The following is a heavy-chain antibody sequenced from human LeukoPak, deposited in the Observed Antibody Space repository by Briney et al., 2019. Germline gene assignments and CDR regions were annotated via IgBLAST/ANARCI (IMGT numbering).Heavy chain of an antibody. J-gene: IGHJ4*02. CDR3: ARGTLYSGWSYYFDY. D-gene: IGHD6-19*01. V-gene: IGHV4-39*07. CDR1: GASINIRYHY. Sequence: SETLSLTCTVSGASINIRYHYWGWIRQSPGKGLEWIGSVYYSGTTSYNPSLKSRVTISVDMSKNHFSLRLSSVTAADTAMYYCARGTLYSGWSYYFDYWGQGSQVTVSS. CDR2: VYYSGTT.